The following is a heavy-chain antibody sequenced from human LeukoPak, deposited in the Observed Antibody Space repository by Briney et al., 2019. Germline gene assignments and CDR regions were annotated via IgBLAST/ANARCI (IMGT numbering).Heavy chain of an antibody. CDR1: GGSFSGYY. CDR2: INHSGST. J-gene: IGHJ5*02. Sequence: PSETLSLTCAVYGGSFSGYYWSWIRQPTGKGLEWIGEINHSGSTNYNPSLKSRVTISVDTSKNQFSLKLSSVTAADTAVYYCARGLAAAGHNWFDPWGQGTLVTVSS. CDR3: ARGLAAAGHNWFDP. V-gene: IGHV4-34*01. D-gene: IGHD6-13*01.